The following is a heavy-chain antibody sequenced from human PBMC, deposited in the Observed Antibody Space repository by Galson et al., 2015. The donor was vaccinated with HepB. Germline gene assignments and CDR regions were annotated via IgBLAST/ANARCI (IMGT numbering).Heavy chain of an antibody. D-gene: IGHD6-13*01. Sequence: SLRLSCAASGFTFSSYGMHWVRQAPGKGLEWVAVIWYDGSNKYYADSVKGRFTISRDNSKNTLYLQMNSLRAEDTAVYYCARDPNSSSWPHFDYWGQGTLVTVSS. CDR3: ARDPNSSSWPHFDY. J-gene: IGHJ4*02. CDR1: GFTFSSYG. V-gene: IGHV3-33*01. CDR2: IWYDGSNK.